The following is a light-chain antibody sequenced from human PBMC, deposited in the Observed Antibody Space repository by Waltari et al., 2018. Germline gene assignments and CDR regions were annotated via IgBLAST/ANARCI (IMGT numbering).Light chain of an antibody. CDR1: QAIGSY. Sequence: AIRMTQSPSSFSASTGDRVTITCRASQAIGSYLAWYRQKPGRVPKLLISAASTLQSGVPSRFTGSGSETDFTLTINCLQSEDFATYYCQQYYDYPRTFGQGTKVEVK. V-gene: IGKV1-8*01. J-gene: IGKJ1*01. CDR2: AAS. CDR3: QQYYDYPRT.